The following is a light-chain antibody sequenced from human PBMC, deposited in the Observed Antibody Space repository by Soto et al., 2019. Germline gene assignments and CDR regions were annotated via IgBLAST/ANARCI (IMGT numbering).Light chain of an antibody. J-gene: IGLJ1*01. V-gene: IGLV2-8*01. CDR3: SSYTGNFDV. Sequence: QSALTQPPSASGSPGQSVTISCTGTSSDVGGYNYVSWYQQHPGKAPKLMIYEVYERPSGVPDRFSGSKSGNTASLTVSGLQSEDEADYYCSSYTGNFDVFGTGTKVTVL. CDR2: EVY. CDR1: SSDVGGYNY.